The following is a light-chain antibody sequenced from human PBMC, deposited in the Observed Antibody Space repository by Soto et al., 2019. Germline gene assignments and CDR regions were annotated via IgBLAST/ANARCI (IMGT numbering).Light chain of an antibody. V-gene: IGKV3-11*01. J-gene: IGKJ5*01. CDR1: ERVTSS. CDR3: QQRSNWPPSSA. CDR2: DTS. Sequence: DIVLTQSPATLSLSPGERATLSCRASERVTSSLAWYQPKPCQAPRLIIYDTSYRAIGIPARFSGSGSATVFTLTIISLEPEDLAVYYCQQRSNWPPSSAFGQGTRLEIK.